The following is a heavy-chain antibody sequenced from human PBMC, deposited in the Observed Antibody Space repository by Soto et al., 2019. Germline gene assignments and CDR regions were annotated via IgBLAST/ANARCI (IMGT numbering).Heavy chain of an antibody. J-gene: IGHJ6*02. CDR1: GFTFSSYG. Sequence: QVQMVESGGGVVQPGRSLRLSCAASGFTFSSYGMHWVRQAPGKGLEWVAVMSSEGSNKYYADSVKGRFTISRDNSKNTLYLQMNSLRAEDTAVYYCAKDLSGYDLYYYYCMYVWGQGTTVTVSS. CDR2: MSSEGSNK. V-gene: IGHV3-30*18. D-gene: IGHD5-12*01. CDR3: AKDLSGYDLYYYYCMYV.